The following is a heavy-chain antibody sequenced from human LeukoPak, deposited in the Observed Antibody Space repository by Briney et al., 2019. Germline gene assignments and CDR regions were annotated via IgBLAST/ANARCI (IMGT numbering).Heavy chain of an antibody. CDR1: GGSISSYY. J-gene: IGHJ3*02. CDR3: ARDRVGEDDAFDI. Sequence: PSETLSLTCTVSGGSISSYYWSWIRQPPGKGLEWIGYIYYSGSTNYNPSLKSRVTISVDTSKNQFSLKLSSVTAADTAVYYCARDRVGEDDAFDIWGQGTMVTVSS. D-gene: IGHD1-26*01. CDR2: IYYSGST. V-gene: IGHV4-59*01.